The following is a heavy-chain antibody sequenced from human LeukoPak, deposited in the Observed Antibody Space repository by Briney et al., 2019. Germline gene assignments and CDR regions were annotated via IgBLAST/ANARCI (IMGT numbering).Heavy chain of an antibody. J-gene: IGHJ4*02. CDR1: GGSISSSSYY. CDR2: IFDSGST. D-gene: IGHD2-15*01. CDR3: ATPDLRNCSGGSCYYFDY. V-gene: IGHV4-39*01. Sequence: PSETLSLTCSVSGGSISSSSYYWGWIRQPPGKGLEWIGRIFDSGSTYHNPSLKSPVTISVDQSKNQFSLKLRSVTAADTAVYYCATPDLRNCSGGSCYYFDYWGQGTLVTVSS.